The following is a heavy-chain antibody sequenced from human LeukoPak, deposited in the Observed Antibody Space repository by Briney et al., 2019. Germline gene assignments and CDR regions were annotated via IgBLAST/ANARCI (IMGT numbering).Heavy chain of an antibody. Sequence: GGSLRLSCAASGFPFSSYWMTWVRQTPGKGLEWVANIKHDGSDAYYADSVSGRLTVSRDNAKNSLYLQMNSLRAEDTAVYYCVRVYSSSWYFFDYWGQGTLVTVST. D-gene: IGHD6-13*01. J-gene: IGHJ4*02. CDR2: IKHDGSDA. CDR1: GFPFSSYW. V-gene: IGHV3-7*01. CDR3: VRVYSSSWYFFDY.